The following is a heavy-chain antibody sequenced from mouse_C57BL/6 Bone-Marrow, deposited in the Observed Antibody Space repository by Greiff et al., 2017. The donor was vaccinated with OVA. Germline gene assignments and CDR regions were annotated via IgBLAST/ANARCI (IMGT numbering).Heavy chain of an antibody. V-gene: IGHV1-26*01. CDR1: GYTFTDYY. D-gene: IGHD1-1*01. CDR2: INPNNGGT. CDR3: ARVPYYYGSSYYYAMDY. Sequence: VQLQQSGPELVKPGASVKISCKASGYTFTDYYMNWVKQSHGKSLEWIGDINPNNGGTSYNQKFKGKATLTVDKSSSTAYMELRSLTSEDSAVYYCARVPYYYGSSYYYAMDYWGQGTSVTVSS. J-gene: IGHJ4*01.